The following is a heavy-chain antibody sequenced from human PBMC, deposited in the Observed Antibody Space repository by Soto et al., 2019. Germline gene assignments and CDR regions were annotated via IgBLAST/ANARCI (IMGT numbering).Heavy chain of an antibody. V-gene: IGHV4-4*02. Sequence: SETLSLTCAVSGGSISSSKWWTWVRQPPGKGLEWIGKIDQNGITNYNPSLESRVTISKDKSTNQLFLNLTSVTAADTAMYYCVRMNRDYYYYGMDVWGQGTTVTVSS. CDR1: GGSISSSKW. CDR3: VRMNRDYYYYGMDV. CDR2: IDQNGIT. J-gene: IGHJ6*02.